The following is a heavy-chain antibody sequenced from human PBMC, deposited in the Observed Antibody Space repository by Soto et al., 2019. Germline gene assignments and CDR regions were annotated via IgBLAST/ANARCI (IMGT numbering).Heavy chain of an antibody. V-gene: IGHV3-30*03. Sequence: GSLRLSCAASGFTFSSYGMHWVRQAPGKGLEWVAVISYDGSNKYYADSVKGRFTIPRDNSKNTLYLQMNSLRAEDTAVYYCARDGLPFALDIWGQGTMVTVS. CDR3: ARDGLPFALDI. CDR2: ISYDGSNK. J-gene: IGHJ3*02. D-gene: IGHD3-16*01. CDR1: GFTFSSYG.